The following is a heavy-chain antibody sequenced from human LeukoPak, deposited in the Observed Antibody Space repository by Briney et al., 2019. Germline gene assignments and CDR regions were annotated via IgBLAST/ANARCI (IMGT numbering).Heavy chain of an antibody. CDR2: IWYDGSNT. J-gene: IGHJ4*02. CDR1: GFTFSSYG. Sequence: GRSLRLSCAASGFTFSSYGMHWVRQAPGKGLEWVAVIWYDGSNTYYADSVKGRFTISRDNSKNTLYLQMNSLRAEDTAVYYCAKGLDWYCSGGSCYNIDYWGQGTLVTVSS. V-gene: IGHV3-33*06. CDR3: AKGLDWYCSGGSCYNIDY. D-gene: IGHD2-15*01.